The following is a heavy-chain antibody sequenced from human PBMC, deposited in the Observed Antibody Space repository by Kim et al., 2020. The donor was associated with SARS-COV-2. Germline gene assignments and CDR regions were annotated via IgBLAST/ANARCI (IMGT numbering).Heavy chain of an antibody. CDR3: ARDLEYSGYDGNILDY. D-gene: IGHD5-12*01. V-gene: IGHV3-7*03. J-gene: IGHJ4*02. CDR2: IKQDGSEK. CDR1: GFTFSSYW. Sequence: GGSLRLSCAASGFTFSSYWMSWVRQAPGKGLEWVANIKQDGSEKYYVDSVKGRFTISRDNAKNSLYLQMNSLRAEDTAVYYCARDLEYSGYDGNILDYWGQGTLVTVSS.